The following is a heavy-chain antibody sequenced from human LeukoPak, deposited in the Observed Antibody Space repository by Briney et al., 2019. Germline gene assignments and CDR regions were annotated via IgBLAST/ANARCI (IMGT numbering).Heavy chain of an antibody. CDR3: ARVKVPAAIDYYYYMDV. Sequence: SVKVSCKASGGTFSSYAISWVRQAPGPGLEWMGGIIPIFGTANYAQKFQGRVTITTDESTSTAYMELSSLRSEDTAVYYCARVKVPAAIDYYYYMDVWGKGTTVTVSS. CDR2: IIPIFGTA. J-gene: IGHJ6*03. V-gene: IGHV1-69*05. D-gene: IGHD2-2*02. CDR1: GGTFSSYA.